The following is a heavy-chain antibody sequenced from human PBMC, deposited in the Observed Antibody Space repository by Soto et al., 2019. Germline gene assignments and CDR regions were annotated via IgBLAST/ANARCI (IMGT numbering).Heavy chain of an antibody. J-gene: IGHJ4*02. D-gene: IGHD6-13*01. CDR3: ARDGRRDSSSWAFDY. CDR1: GYTFTSYG. CDR2: ISAYNGNT. V-gene: IGHV1-18*04. Sequence: ASVKVSCKASGYTFTSYGISWVRQAPGQGLEWMGWISAYNGNTNYAQKLQGRVTMTTDTATSTAYMELRSLRSDDTAVYYCARDGRRDSSSWAFDYWGQGTLGTAPQ.